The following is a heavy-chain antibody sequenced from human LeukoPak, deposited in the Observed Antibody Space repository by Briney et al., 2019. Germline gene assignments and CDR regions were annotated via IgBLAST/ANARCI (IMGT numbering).Heavy chain of an antibody. CDR1: GFTFSSYA. CDR3: VRRVPNNSSWYELFDY. CDR2: ISRSSSTI. Sequence: QPGGSLRLSCAASGFTFSSYAMNWVRQAPGKGLEWLSYISRSSSTIYYADSVKGRFTISRDNAKNSLYLQMNSLRDEDTAVYYCVRRVPNNSSWYELFDYWGQGTLVAVSS. D-gene: IGHD6-13*01. J-gene: IGHJ4*02. V-gene: IGHV3-48*02.